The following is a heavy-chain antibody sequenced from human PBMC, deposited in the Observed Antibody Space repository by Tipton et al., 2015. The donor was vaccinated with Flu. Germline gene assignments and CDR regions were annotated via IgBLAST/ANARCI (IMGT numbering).Heavy chain of an antibody. CDR2: ISWNSGSM. V-gene: IGHV3-9*03. Sequence: SLRLSCAASGFSFDDYAMHWVRQAPGKGREWVSGISWNSGSMGYADSVKGRFTISRDNAKNSLYLQMNSLRAEDMASYYCARVTGASTAYAMDVWGQGTTVTVSS. CDR1: GFSFDDYA. D-gene: IGHD3-10*01. J-gene: IGHJ6*02. CDR3: ARVTGASTAYAMDV.